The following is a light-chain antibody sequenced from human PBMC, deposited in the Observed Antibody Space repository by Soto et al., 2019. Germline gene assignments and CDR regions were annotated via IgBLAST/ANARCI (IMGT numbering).Light chain of an antibody. CDR3: RSYGGNQNPVI. CDR1: SSDVGGYNY. J-gene: IGLJ2*01. CDR2: EVS. Sequence: QSALTQPPSASGSPGQSVTISCTGTSSDVGGYNYVSWYQQHPGKAPKFLIFEVSRRPSGVPDRFSGSKSGNTASLTVSGLQVDGGADYYRRSYGGNQNPVIFGGGTKVTVL. V-gene: IGLV2-8*01.